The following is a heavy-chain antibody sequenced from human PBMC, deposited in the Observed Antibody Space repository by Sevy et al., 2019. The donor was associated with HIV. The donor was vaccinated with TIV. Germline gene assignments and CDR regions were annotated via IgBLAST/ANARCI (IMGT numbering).Heavy chain of an antibody. CDR2: IYYSGST. CDR3: AKPYSSSWYYFDY. Sequence: SETLSLTCTVSGGSISSSSYYWGWIRQPPGKGLEWIGSIYYSGSTYYNPSLKSRVTISVDTSKNQFSLKLGSLTAADTAVYYCAKPYSSSWYYFDYWGQGTLVTVSS. J-gene: IGHJ4*02. CDR1: GGSISSSSYY. D-gene: IGHD6-13*01. V-gene: IGHV4-39*01.